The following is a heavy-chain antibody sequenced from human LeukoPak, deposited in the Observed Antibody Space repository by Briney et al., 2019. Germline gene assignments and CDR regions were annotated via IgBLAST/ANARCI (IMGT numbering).Heavy chain of an antibody. CDR2: ISAYNGNT. Sequence: EASVKVSCKASSYTFTSYGISWVRQAPGQGLEWMGWISAYNGNTNYAQKLQGRVTMTTDTSTSAAYMELRSLRSDDTAVFYCARLLYERSGYYPADWGQETLLTVSS. CDR3: ARLLYERSGYYPAD. D-gene: IGHD3-22*01. J-gene: IGHJ4*02. V-gene: IGHV1-18*01. CDR1: SYTFTSYG.